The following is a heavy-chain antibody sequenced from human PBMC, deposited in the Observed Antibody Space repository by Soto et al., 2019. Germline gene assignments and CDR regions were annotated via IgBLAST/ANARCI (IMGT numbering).Heavy chain of an antibody. CDR2: INAGNGNT. CDR3: ARPRTYYSNYHLSY. CDR1: GYTFTSYA. V-gene: IGHV1-3*01. D-gene: IGHD4-4*01. J-gene: IGHJ4*02. Sequence: ASVKVSGKASGYTFTSYAMHWVRQAPGQRLEWMGWINAGNGNTKYSQKFQGRVTITRDTSASTAYMELSSLRSEDTAVYYCARPRTYYSNYHLSYWGQGTLVTVSS.